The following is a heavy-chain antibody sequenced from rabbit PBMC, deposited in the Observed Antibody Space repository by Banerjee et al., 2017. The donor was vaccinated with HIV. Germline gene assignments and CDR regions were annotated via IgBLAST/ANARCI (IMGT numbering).Heavy chain of an antibody. Sequence: QEQLVASGGGLVTLGGSLKLSCKASGIDFSTYGISWVRQAPGKGLEWIACINTSSDNTGYATWAKGRFTISKTSSTTVTLQMTSLTAADTATYFCARDLAGVIGWNFNLWGQGTLVTVS. CDR2: INTSSDNT. CDR3: ARDLAGVIGWNFNL. V-gene: IGHV1S45*01. J-gene: IGHJ4*01. CDR1: GIDFSTYG. D-gene: IGHD4-1*01.